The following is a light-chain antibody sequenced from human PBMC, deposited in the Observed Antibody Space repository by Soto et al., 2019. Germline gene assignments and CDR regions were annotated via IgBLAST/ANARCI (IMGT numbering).Light chain of an antibody. V-gene: IGKV1-8*01. CDR3: QQYYSYPIT. Sequence: AIRMTQPPSSFSASTGDTLTITCRASQGISSYLAWYQQKPGKAPKLLIYAASTLQSGVPSRFSGSGSGTDFTLTISCLQSEDFATYYCQQYYSYPITFGQGTRLEIK. J-gene: IGKJ5*01. CDR1: QGISSY. CDR2: AAS.